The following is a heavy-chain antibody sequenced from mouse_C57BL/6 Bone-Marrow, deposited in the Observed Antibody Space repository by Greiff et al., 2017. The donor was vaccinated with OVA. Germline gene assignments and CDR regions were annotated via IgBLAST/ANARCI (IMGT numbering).Heavy chain of an antibody. V-gene: IGHV5-4*01. J-gene: IGHJ2*01. Sequence: EVMLVESGGGLVKPGGSLKLSCAASGFTFSSYAMSWVRQTPEKRLEWVATISDGGSYTSYPDNVKGRFTISRDNAKNNLYLQMSQLKSEDTAMYYCARDSYYSNYVGYWGQGTTLTVSS. CDR1: GFTFSSYA. CDR2: ISDGGSYT. D-gene: IGHD2-5*01. CDR3: ARDSYYSNYVGY.